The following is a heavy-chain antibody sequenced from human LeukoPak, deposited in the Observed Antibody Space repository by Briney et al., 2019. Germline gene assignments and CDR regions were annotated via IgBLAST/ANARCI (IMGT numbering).Heavy chain of an antibody. CDR3: ARGQLYYDILTGYSHDAFDI. CDR2: INHSGST. Sequence: SETLSLTCAVYGGSFSGYYWSWIRQPPGKGLEWIGEINHSGSTNYNPSLKSRVTISVDTSKSQFSLKLSSVTAADTAVYYCARGQLYYDILTGYSHDAFDIWGQGTMVAVSS. D-gene: IGHD3-9*01. V-gene: IGHV4-34*01. CDR1: GGSFSGYY. J-gene: IGHJ3*02.